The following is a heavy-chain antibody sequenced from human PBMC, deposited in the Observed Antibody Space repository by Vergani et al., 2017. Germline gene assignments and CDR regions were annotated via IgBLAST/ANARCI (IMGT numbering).Heavy chain of an antibody. CDR3: AKGAPFSYGDYVLSY. Sequence: QVQLVESGGGVVQPGRSLRLSCAASGFTFSSYGMHWVRQAPGKGLEWVAVIWYDGSNKYYADSVKGRFTISRDNSKNTLYLQMNSLRAEDTAVYYCAKGAPFSYGDYVLSYWGQGTLVTVSS. V-gene: IGHV3-33*06. D-gene: IGHD4-17*01. J-gene: IGHJ4*02. CDR2: IWYDGSNK. CDR1: GFTFSSYG.